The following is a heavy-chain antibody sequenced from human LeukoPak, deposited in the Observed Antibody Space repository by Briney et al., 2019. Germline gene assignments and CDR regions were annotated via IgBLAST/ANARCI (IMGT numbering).Heavy chain of an antibody. CDR3: ARDSSGWYEVGSGDNWFDP. CDR2: IYPGDSDT. Sequence: GESLKISCKGSGYSFTSYWIGWVRQMPGKGLEWMGIIYPGDSDTRYSPSFQGQVTISADKSISTAYLQWSSLKASDTAMYYCARDSSGWYEVGSGDNWFDPWGQGTLVTVSS. CDR1: GYSFTSYW. V-gene: IGHV5-51*01. D-gene: IGHD6-19*01. J-gene: IGHJ5*02.